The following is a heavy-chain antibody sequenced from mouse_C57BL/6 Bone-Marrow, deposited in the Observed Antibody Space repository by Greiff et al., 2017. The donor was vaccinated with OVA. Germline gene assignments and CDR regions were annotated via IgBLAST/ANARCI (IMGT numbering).Heavy chain of an antibody. CDR3: ARDYYGSSWWYFDV. CDR2: IDPSDSYT. J-gene: IGHJ1*03. Sequence: QVQLQQPGAELVKPGASVKLSCKASGYTFTSYWMQWVKQRPGQGLEWIGEIDPSDSYTNYNQKFKGKATLTVDTSSSTAYMQLSSLTSEDSAVYDCARDYYGSSWWYFDVWGTGTTVTVSS. V-gene: IGHV1-50*01. D-gene: IGHD1-1*01. CDR1: GYTFTSYW.